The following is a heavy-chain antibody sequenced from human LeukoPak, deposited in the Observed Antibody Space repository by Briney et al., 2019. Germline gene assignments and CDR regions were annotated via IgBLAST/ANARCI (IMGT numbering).Heavy chain of an antibody. CDR3: ARLDRSGYEMGGTWFDP. Sequence: RLSLTCPVTGASLGSTCWSWLRQPPGKGLEWIGYTYYTGSTNSNPSLKSRVTVSLDTSKNQFSLKLSSMTAADTAVYYCARLDRSGYEMGGTWFDPWGQGTLVTVSS. J-gene: IGHJ5*02. D-gene: IGHD3-22*01. V-gene: IGHV4-59*08. CDR2: TYYTGST. CDR1: GASLGSTC.